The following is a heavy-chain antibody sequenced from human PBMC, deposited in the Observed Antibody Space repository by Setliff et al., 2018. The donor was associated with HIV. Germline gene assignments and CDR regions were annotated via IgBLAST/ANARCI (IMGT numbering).Heavy chain of an antibody. CDR2: MNPNSGNT. V-gene: IGHV1-8*01. Sequence: GASVKVSCKASRGTFSTSAISWVRQATGQGLEWMGWMNPNSGNTGYAQKFQGRVALTTDTSTSTAHMELRNLRSDDTAVYYCARDSGMAVVGTWRRLDPWGQGTLVTVSS. CDR1: RGTFSTSA. CDR3: ARDSGMAVVGTWRRLDP. D-gene: IGHD6-19*01. J-gene: IGHJ5*02.